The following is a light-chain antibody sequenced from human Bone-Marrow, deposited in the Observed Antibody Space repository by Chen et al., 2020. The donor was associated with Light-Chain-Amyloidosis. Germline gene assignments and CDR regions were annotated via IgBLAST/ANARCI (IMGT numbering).Light chain of an antibody. CDR3: QVWDRSSDRPV. V-gene: IGLV3-21*02. J-gene: IGLJ3*02. CDR2: DDS. Sequence: SYVLTQPSSLSVAPGPPATIACGGNNIGPTSVHWYQQTPGQAPLLVVYDDSDRPSGIPERLSGSNSGNTATLTISRVEAGDEADYYCQVWDRSSDRPVFGGGTKLTVL. CDR1: NIGPTS.